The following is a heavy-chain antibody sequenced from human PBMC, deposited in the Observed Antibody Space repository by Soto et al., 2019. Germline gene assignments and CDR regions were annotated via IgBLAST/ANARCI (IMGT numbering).Heavy chain of an antibody. CDR2: IDHIGTT. Sequence: QVQLQQWGAGLLKPSETLSLTCAVYGGAFSDYYWSWIRQPPGKGLEWIGEIDHIGTTSYNPSLQSRVTISADMSKKQFSLTLTSVTAADTALYYCARDRNLRIWGQGTLVAVSS. J-gene: IGHJ4*02. D-gene: IGHD1-7*01. V-gene: IGHV4-34*01. CDR1: GGAFSDYY. CDR3: ARDRNLRI.